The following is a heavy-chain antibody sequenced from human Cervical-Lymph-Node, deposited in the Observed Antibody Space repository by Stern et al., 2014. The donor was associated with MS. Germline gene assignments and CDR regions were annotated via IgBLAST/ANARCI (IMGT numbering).Heavy chain of an antibody. CDR1: GYTFTSYY. CDR2: INPNGGST. V-gene: IGHV1-46*03. Sequence: VQLVQSGTEVKKPGASVKVSCKASGYTFTSYYMHWVRQAPGQGLEWMGIINPNGGSTTYAQNFQGRVTMTRDTSTITFYMELNSLRSEDTAVYYCARSFYYFDYWGQGTLVTVSS. J-gene: IGHJ4*02. CDR3: ARSFYYFDY.